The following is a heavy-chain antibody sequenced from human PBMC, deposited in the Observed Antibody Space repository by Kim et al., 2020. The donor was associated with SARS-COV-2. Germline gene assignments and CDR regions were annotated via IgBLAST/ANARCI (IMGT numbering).Heavy chain of an antibody. D-gene: IGHD2-2*01. CDR3: ARAALGGYALDV. CDR1: GASVDSHSYS. V-gene: IGHV4-61*01. J-gene: IGHJ6*02. CDR2: IHISRAT. Sequence: SETLSLTCIVSGASVDSHSYSWTWTRQPPGKGLEWIGYIHISRATNYNPSPNSRVTMSLATSRDQFPLMLTSVTAADSAVYFCARAALGGYALDVWGQGTTAIVSS.